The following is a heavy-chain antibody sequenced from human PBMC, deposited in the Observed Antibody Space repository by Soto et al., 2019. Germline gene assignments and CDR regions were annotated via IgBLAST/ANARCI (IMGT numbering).Heavy chain of an antibody. Sequence: QVQLVQSGAEVRKPGASVKVSCKASGYSFTTYGISWVRQAPGQGLEWMGWISPYNGNTRYAQKAQGRVTMTTDTSTGTAYMELRRLRSDDTAVYYCARDEIVVVPATMDYYIMDVWGQGTTVTVSS. V-gene: IGHV1-18*01. J-gene: IGHJ6*02. CDR2: ISPYNGNT. CDR1: GYSFTTYG. CDR3: ARDEIVVVPATMDYYIMDV. D-gene: IGHD2-2*01.